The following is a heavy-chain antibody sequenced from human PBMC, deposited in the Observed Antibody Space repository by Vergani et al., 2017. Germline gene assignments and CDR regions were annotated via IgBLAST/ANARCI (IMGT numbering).Heavy chain of an antibody. D-gene: IGHD2-2*01. CDR3: ATHPRKDIVVVPAATFWH. V-gene: IGHV3-23*01. CDR1: GFTFSSYA. J-gene: IGHJ1*01. Sequence: EVQLLESGGGLVQPGGSLRLSCAASGFTFSSYAMSWVRQAPGKGLEWVSAISGSGGSTYYADSVKGRFTISRDNSKNTLYLQMNSLRAEDTAVYYCATHPRKDIVVVPAATFWHWGQGTLVTVSS. CDR2: ISGSGGST.